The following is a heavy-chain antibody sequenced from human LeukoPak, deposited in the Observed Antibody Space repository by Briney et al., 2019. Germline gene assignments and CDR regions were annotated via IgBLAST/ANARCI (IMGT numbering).Heavy chain of an antibody. CDR1: RFTLSSYA. J-gene: IGHJ1*01. D-gene: IGHD6-19*01. V-gene: IGHV3-23*01. CDR3: ATHPGVAVADPPYFQH. CDR2: ISGSGGST. Sequence: GGSLRLSCAPSRFTLSSYAMSWVGQAPGKGVEWVSSISGSGGSTNYADSVKGRFTISRDNYKNPLNLQLNTLRAEDTAVYYCATHPGVAVADPPYFQHWGRGTLVSVSS.